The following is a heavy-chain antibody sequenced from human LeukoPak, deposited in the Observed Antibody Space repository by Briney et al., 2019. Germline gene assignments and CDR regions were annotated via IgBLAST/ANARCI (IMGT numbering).Heavy chain of an antibody. CDR2: ISSSSSYI. Sequence: GGSLRLSCAGSGFTLSSYSMDWVRQAPGKGLEWVSSISSSSSYIYYADSVKGRFTISRDNAKNSLYLQMNSLRAEDTAVYYCAKASGSYYYFDYWGQGTLVTVSS. V-gene: IGHV3-21*04. J-gene: IGHJ4*02. CDR3: AKASGSYYYFDY. D-gene: IGHD1-26*01. CDR1: GFTLSSYS.